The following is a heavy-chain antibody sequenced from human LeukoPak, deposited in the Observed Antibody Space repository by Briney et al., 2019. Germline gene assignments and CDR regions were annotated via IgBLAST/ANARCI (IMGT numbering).Heavy chain of an antibody. D-gene: IGHD3-22*01. CDR3: ARHGSVSSGASV. Sequence: SETLSLTCTVSGGSMSSFYWSWIRQPPGKGLEWIGYIFYSGSTYYNPSLKSRVTISLDTSKNQFSLNLSSVTAADTAVYCCARHGSVSSGASVWGQGSLVTVSS. J-gene: IGHJ4*02. CDR1: GGSMSSFY. CDR2: IFYSGST. V-gene: IGHV4-59*08.